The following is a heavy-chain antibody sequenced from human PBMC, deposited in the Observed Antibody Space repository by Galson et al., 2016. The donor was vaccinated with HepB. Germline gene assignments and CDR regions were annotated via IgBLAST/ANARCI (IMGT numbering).Heavy chain of an antibody. CDR3: TRTTAPGSIFGVRGHYYGMDV. Sequence: SLRLSCAASGFTVRGSARQWVRQASRNGLASVARIRSKPNSYAAAYAPSVKARFTSPRDDSKNTAYLQMNSLETDDTAVYYCTRTTAPGSIFGVRGHYYGMDVWGQGTTVTVSS. V-gene: IGHV3-73*01. CDR2: IRSKPNSYAA. CDR1: GFTVRGSA. J-gene: IGHJ6*02. D-gene: IGHD3-3*01.